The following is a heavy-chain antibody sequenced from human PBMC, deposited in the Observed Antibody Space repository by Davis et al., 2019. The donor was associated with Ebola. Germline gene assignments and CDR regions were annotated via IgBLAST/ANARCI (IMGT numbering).Heavy chain of an antibody. Sequence: MPSETLSLTCTVSGGSISSGGYSWSWIRQPPGKGLEWIGYIYHSGNAFYNPSVKSRVSISVDTSKNQFSLKLSSVTAADTAVYYCARGTLWFGELPSYYFDYWGQGTLVTVSS. V-gene: IGHV4-30-4*07. CDR2: IYHSGNA. CDR3: ARGTLWFGELPSYYFDY. J-gene: IGHJ4*02. D-gene: IGHD3-10*01. CDR1: GGSISSGGYS.